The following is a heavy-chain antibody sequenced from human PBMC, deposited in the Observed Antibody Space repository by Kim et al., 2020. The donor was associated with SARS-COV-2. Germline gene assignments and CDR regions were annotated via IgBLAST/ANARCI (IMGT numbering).Heavy chain of an antibody. CDR2: IGTAGDT. V-gene: IGHV3-13*04. D-gene: IGHD6-13*01. J-gene: IGHJ6*02. Sequence: GGSLRLSCAASGFTFSSYDMHWVRQATGKGLEWVSAIGTAGDTYYPGSVKGRFTISRENAKNSLYLQMNSLRAGDTAVYYCAREGGSSSSPGNYYYGMDVWGQGTTVTVSS. CDR1: GFTFSSYD. CDR3: AREGGSSSSPGNYYYGMDV.